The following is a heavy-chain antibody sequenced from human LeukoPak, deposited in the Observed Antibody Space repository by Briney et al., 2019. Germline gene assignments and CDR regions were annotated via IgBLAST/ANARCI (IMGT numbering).Heavy chain of an antibody. CDR3: ARGQRLHYDSSGYKALSY. D-gene: IGHD3-22*01. CDR1: GGSFSGYY. J-gene: IGHJ4*02. V-gene: IGHV4-34*01. CDR2: INHSGST. Sequence: SETLSLTCAVYGGSFSGYYWSWIRQPPGKGLEWIGVINHSGSTNYNPSLKSRVTISVDTSKNQFSLKLSSVTAADTAVYYCARGQRLHYDSSGYKALSYWGQGTLVTVSS.